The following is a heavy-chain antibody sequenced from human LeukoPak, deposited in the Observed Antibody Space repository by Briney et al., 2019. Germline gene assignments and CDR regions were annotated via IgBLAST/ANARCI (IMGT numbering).Heavy chain of an antibody. V-gene: IGHV1-2*02. J-gene: IGHJ6*02. D-gene: IGHD3-9*01. CDR3: ARACITIFCYGMDV. Sequence: GASVKVSCKASGYTFTGYYMHWVRQAPGQGLEWMGWINPNSGGTNYAQKFQGRVTMTRDTSISTAYMELSKLRSDDTAVYYCARACITIFCYGMDVWGQGTTVTVSS. CDR2: INPNSGGT. CDR1: GYTFTGYY.